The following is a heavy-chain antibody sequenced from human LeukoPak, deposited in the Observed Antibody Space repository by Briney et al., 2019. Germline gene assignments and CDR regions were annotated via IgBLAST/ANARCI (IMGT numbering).Heavy chain of an antibody. V-gene: IGHV3-11*01. CDR1: GITLSNYG. CDR2: ISSSGSTI. CDR3: ARTIRIAAAGTSWFDP. D-gene: IGHD6-13*01. Sequence: GGSLRFSCAVSGITLSNYGMSWVRQAPGKGLEWVSYISSSGSTIYYADSVKGRFTISRDNAKNSLYLQMNSLRAEDTAVYYCARTIRIAAAGTSWFDPWGQGTLVTVSS. J-gene: IGHJ5*02.